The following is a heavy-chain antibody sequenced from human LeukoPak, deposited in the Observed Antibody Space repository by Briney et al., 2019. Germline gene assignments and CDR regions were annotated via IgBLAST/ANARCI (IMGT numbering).Heavy chain of an antibody. CDR3: ARLNMVRGPYGMDV. Sequence: PSETLPLTCTVSGGSISSYYWSWIRQPPGKGLEWIGEINHSGSTNYNPSLKSRVTISVDTSKNQFSLKLSSVTAADTAVYYCARLNMVRGPYGMDVWGQGTTVTVSS. D-gene: IGHD3-10*01. J-gene: IGHJ6*02. V-gene: IGHV4-34*01. CDR1: GGSISSYY. CDR2: INHSGST.